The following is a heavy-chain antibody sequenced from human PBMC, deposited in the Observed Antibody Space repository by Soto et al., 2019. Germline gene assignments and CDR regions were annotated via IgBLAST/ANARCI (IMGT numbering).Heavy chain of an antibody. CDR3: AREGLARNDYSNYRPIDY. J-gene: IGHJ4*02. D-gene: IGHD4-4*01. Sequence: ASVKVSCKASGYTFTSYGISWVRQAPGQGLEWMGWISAYNGNTNYAQKLQGRVTMTTDTSTSTAYMELRSLRSDDTAVYYCAREGLARNDYSNYRPIDYWGQGTLVTVSS. CDR1: GYTFTSYG. CDR2: ISAYNGNT. V-gene: IGHV1-18*01.